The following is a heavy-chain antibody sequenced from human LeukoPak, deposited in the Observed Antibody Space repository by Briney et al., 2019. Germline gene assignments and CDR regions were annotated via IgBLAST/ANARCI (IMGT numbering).Heavy chain of an antibody. CDR2: ISGSGGST. CDR1: GFTFSTYA. V-gene: IGHV3-23*01. Sequence: GGSLRLSCAASGFTFSTYAMSWVRQAPGKGLEWVSAISGSGGSTYYADSVKGRFTISRDNSKNTLYLQMNSLRAEDTAVYYCATDLALTYYYDSSGPDWGQGTLVTVSS. CDR3: ATDLALTYYYDSSGPD. D-gene: IGHD3-22*01. J-gene: IGHJ4*02.